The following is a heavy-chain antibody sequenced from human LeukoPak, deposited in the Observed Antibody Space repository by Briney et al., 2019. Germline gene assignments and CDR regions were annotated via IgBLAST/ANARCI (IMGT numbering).Heavy chain of an antibody. D-gene: IGHD3-16*02. CDR2: IYYSGST. J-gene: IGHJ4*02. CDR1: GGSISSYY. CDR3: ARNYVWGSYRDFDY. Sequence: SETLSLTCTVSGGSISSYYWGWIRQPPGKGLEWIGSIYYSGSTYYNPSLKSRVTISADTSKNQFSLKLSSVTAADTAVYYCARNYVWGSYRDFDYWGQGTLVTVSS. V-gene: IGHV4-39*01.